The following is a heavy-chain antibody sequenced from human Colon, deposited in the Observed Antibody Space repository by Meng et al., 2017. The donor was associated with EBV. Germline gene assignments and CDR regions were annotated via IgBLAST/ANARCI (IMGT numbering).Heavy chain of an antibody. CDR2: IYHGVNI. V-gene: IGHV4-30-2*01. Sequence: QLQASCSGLVRPSPPLSLTCAVSGYSITSGDYSWTWIRQPPGQGLEWIGYIYHGVNIYYTPSLRSRVTISVDKSRNQFSLKLTSVSAADTAVYYCVRDTRRGGGWFDPWGQGTLVTVSS. CDR3: VRDTRRGGGWFDP. D-gene: IGHD3-10*01. J-gene: IGHJ5*02. CDR1: GYSITSGDYS.